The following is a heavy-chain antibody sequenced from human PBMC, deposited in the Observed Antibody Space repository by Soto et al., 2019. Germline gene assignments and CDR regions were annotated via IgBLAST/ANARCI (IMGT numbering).Heavy chain of an antibody. Sequence: PAASVKVSCKASGYTFTTYGISWVRQAPGQGLEWMGWISAYNGNTNYAQNLQGRVTMTTDTSTSTAYMELRSLRSDDTAVYYCARFYASGSYPYDYWGQGTLVTVSS. CDR3: ARFYASGSYPYDY. CDR2: ISAYNGNT. D-gene: IGHD3-10*01. V-gene: IGHV1-18*01. J-gene: IGHJ4*02. CDR1: GYTFTTYG.